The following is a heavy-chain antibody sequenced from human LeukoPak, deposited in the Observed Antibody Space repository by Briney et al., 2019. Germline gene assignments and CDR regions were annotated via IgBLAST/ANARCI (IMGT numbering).Heavy chain of an antibody. D-gene: IGHD3-9*01. CDR1: GYTFTGYY. J-gene: IGHJ5*02. CDR2: INPNSGGT. V-gene: IGHV1-2*02. CDR3: ARVDASIYWFDP. Sequence: ASVKVSCKTSGYTFTGYYMHWVRQAPGQGLEWMGWINPNSGGTNYAQKFQGRVTMTRDTSISTAYMELSRLRSDDTAVYYCARVDASIYWFDPWGQGTLVTVSS.